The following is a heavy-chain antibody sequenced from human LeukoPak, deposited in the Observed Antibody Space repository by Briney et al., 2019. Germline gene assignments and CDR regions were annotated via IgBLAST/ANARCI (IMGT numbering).Heavy chain of an antibody. CDR2: IYYGGST. V-gene: IGHV4-59*01. CDR3: ARDRPGGSSLDY. CDR1: GGSISSYY. Sequence: SETLSLTCTVSGGSISSYYWSWIRQPPGKGLEWLGYIYYGGSTNYNPSLKSRVTISLDTSKNQFSLKLSSVTAADTAVYYCARDRPGGSSLDYWGQGTLVTVSS. J-gene: IGHJ4*02. D-gene: IGHD6-13*01.